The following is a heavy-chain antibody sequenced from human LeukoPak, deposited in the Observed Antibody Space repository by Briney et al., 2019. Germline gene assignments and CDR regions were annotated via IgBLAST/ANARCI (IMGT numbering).Heavy chain of an antibody. Sequence: SQTLSLTCALSGDIVSSKSAAWNWIRQSPSRGLEWLGRTYYRSKWYTEFAPSVKSRITVSPDTSKNQFSLQLKSVTPEDTAAYYCARKTGTFDCWGQGTLVTVSS. D-gene: IGHD7-27*01. V-gene: IGHV6-1*01. CDR2: TYYRSKWYT. J-gene: IGHJ4*02. CDR3: ARKTGTFDC. CDR1: GDIVSSKSAA.